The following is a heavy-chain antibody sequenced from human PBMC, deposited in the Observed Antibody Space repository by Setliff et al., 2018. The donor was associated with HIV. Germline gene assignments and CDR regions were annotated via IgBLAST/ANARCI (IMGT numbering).Heavy chain of an antibody. CDR1: GFLLHTYW. Sequence: GSLRLSCAASGFLLHTYWMSWVRQALGKGLEWVSGINWNGDNIGYADSVKGRFTISRDNAKNFLHLQMNSLRVEDTALYYCARDKGIVDRGFDIWGQGTMVTVSS. CDR3: ARDKGIVDRGFDI. J-gene: IGHJ3*02. CDR2: INWNGDNI. D-gene: IGHD3-22*01. V-gene: IGHV3-20*04.